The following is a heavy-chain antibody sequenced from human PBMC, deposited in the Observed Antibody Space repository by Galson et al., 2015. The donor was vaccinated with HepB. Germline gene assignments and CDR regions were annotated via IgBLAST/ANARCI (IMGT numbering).Heavy chain of an antibody. CDR3: AKGYGLFDL. Sequence: SLRLSCAASRFTFGSTAMTWVRQAPGKGLEWVSGISANGGSRIYAESVKGRFTISRDNSKNTLSFQMNSLRAEDTSVYYCAKGYGLFDLWGQGTLVTVSS. J-gene: IGHJ5*02. D-gene: IGHD4-17*01. V-gene: IGHV3-23*01. CDR1: RFTFGSTA. CDR2: ISANGGSR.